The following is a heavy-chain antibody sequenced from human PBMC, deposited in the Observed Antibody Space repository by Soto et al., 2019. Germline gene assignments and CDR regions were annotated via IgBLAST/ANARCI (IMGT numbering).Heavy chain of an antibody. CDR1: GFTFSSYS. D-gene: IGHD6-19*01. V-gene: IGHV3-48*01. Sequence: PGGSLRLSCAASGFTFSSYSMNWVRQAPGKGLEWVSYISSSSSTIYYADSVKGRFTISRDNAKNSLYLQMNSLRAEDTAVYYCAKAMRGRLAVAGHYYYGMDVWGQGTTVTVSS. CDR2: ISSSSSTI. CDR3: AKAMRGRLAVAGHYYYGMDV. J-gene: IGHJ6*02.